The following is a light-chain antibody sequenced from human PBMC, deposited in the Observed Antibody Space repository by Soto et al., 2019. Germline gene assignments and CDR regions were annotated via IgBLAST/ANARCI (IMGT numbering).Light chain of an antibody. V-gene: IGKV1-5*03. J-gene: IGKJ2*01. CDR3: QHYYGYSRT. Sequence: DIQMTQSPSTLSASVGDRVTITCRASQSIDIWLAWYQQKPGKAPKHLIYKASNLESGVPSRFSGCGSGTEFTLTISSLQPDDSATYYCQHYYGYSRTFGQGTKLEIK. CDR2: KAS. CDR1: QSIDIW.